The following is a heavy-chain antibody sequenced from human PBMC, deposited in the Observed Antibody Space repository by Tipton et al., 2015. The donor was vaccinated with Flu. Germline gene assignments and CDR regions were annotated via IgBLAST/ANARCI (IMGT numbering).Heavy chain of an antibody. J-gene: IGHJ4*02. CDR1: GYSISSGYY. Sequence: TLSLTCTVSGYSISSGYYWAWIRQPPGKGLEWIGSIYHSGSTYYNPSLKSRVTISVDTSKNQFSLKLSSVTAADTAVYYCARDLGGHSSGWKGPFDYWGQGTLVTVSS. CDR2: IYHSGST. V-gene: IGHV4-38-2*02. D-gene: IGHD6-19*01. CDR3: ARDLGGHSSGWKGPFDY.